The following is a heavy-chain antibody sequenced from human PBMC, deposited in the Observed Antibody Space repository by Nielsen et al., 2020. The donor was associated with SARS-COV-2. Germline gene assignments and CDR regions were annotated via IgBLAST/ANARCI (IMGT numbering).Heavy chain of an antibody. CDR1: GYTFSTSA. Sequence: ASVKVSCKTSGYTFSTSAISWVRQAPGQGLEWMGWISAYNGHTNYAQRLQNRVTMTTDTSTSTAYMELRSLRSEDTAVYYCATGAAAGTQNWFDPWGQGTLVTVSS. CDR2: ISAYNGHT. V-gene: IGHV1-18*01. CDR3: ATGAAAGTQNWFDP. D-gene: IGHD6-13*01. J-gene: IGHJ5*02.